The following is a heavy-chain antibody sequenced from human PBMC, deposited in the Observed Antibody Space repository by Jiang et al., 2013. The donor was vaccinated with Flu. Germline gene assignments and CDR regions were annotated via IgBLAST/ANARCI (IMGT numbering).Heavy chain of an antibody. J-gene: IGHJ4*02. D-gene: IGHD3-10*01. V-gene: IGHV3-21*01. Sequence: GLVKPGGSLRLSCAASGFTFSSYSMNWVRQAPGKGLEWVSSISSSSSYIYYADSVKGRFTISRDNAKNSLYLQMNSLRAEDTAVYYCARDTMVRGVITRGYWGQGTLVTVSS. CDR1: GFTFSSYS. CDR2: ISSSSSYI. CDR3: ARDTMVRGVITRGY.